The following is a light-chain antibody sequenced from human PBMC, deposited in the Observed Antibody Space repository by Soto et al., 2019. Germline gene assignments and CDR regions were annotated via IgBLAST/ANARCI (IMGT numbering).Light chain of an antibody. J-gene: IGKJ3*01. CDR2: GAS. Sequence: EIVMTQSPATLSVSPGERATLSCRASQSVSSDLAWYQQKPGQAPRLLIYGASTRATGIPARFSGSGSGTEFTLTISSLQSEDFAVYYCQQYNNWPPVTFGPGTKVDIK. V-gene: IGKV3-15*01. CDR3: QQYNNWPPVT. CDR1: QSVSSD.